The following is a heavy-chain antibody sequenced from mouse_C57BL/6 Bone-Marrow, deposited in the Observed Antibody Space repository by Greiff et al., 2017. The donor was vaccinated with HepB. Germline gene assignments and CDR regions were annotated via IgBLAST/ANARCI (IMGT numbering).Heavy chain of an antibody. CDR1: GYTFTDYY. CDR3: AIYYYRFAY. Sequence: EVHLVESGPVLVKPGASVKMSCKASGYTFTDYYMNWVKQSHGKSLEWIGVINPYNGGTSYNQKFKGKATLTVDKSSSTAYMELNSLTSEDSAVYYCAIYYYRFAYWGQGTLVTVSA. J-gene: IGHJ3*01. V-gene: IGHV1-19*01. CDR2: INPYNGGT. D-gene: IGHD1-1*01.